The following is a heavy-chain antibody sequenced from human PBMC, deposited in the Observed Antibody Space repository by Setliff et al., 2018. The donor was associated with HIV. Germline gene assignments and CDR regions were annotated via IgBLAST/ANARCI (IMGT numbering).Heavy chain of an antibody. D-gene: IGHD5-12*01. J-gene: IGHJ4*02. CDR3: ARDWRSGYDLNFDY. Sequence: GGSLRLSCAASGFMFSIYAMHWVRQAPGKGLEWVAVISYDGSNKYYADSVKGRFTISRDNAKNSLYLQMNSLRAEDTAIYYCARDWRSGYDLNFDYWGQGTLVTVSS. CDR2: ISYDGSNK. V-gene: IGHV3-30*04. CDR1: GFMFSIYA.